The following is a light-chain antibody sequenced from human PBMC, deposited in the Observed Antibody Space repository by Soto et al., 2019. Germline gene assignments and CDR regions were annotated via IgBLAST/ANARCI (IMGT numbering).Light chain of an antibody. CDR2: DVS. V-gene: IGLV2-14*03. Sequence: QSALTQPASVSGSPGQSITISCTGTSSDVGGYNYVSWYQHHPGKAPKLMIYDVSNRPSGVSNRFSGSKSGNTASLTISGLKAEEGVDNNCTSYKSTSNGVFGGGPKLPAL. CDR3: TSYKSTSNGV. J-gene: IGLJ3*02. CDR1: SSDVGGYNY.